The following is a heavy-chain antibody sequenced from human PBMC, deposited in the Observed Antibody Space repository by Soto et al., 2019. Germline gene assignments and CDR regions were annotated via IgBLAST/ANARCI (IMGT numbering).Heavy chain of an antibody. Sequence: PGGSLRLSCAASGFTFSDYSMNWVRQAPGKGLEWISYIFRSGDTVDYADSVQGRFTISRDNAKNSLFLQMNSLREDDTAVYFCARVLPGSSSWFGFDIWGQVTMVTVSS. CDR1: GFTFSDYS. CDR3: ARVLPGSSSWFGFDI. J-gene: IGHJ3*02. CDR2: IFRSGDTV. V-gene: IGHV3-48*02. D-gene: IGHD6-13*01.